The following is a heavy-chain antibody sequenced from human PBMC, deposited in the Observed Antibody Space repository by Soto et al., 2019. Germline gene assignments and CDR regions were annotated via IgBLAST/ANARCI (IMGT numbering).Heavy chain of an antibody. V-gene: IGHV5-10-1*01. CDR3: ATSGYSSGWFVFDV. D-gene: IGHD6-19*01. Sequence: XESLKIPCKGSGYSFTSYLLTWVRQMPGKGLEWMGKIDPSDSSVNYSPSFQGHVTISADKSISTAYLEWSSLKASDTAVYYCATSGYSSGWFVFDVWGQGTQVTVSS. CDR2: IDPSDSSV. CDR1: GYSFTSYL. J-gene: IGHJ4*02.